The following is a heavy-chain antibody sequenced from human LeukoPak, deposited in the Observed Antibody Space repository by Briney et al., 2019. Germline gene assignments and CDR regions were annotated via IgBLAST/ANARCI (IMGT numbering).Heavy chain of an antibody. CDR1: GGSISPYY. CDR2: IYYSGST. D-gene: IGHD2-15*01. CDR3: ARIMQTPWGMDV. V-gene: IGHV4-59*01. Sequence: SETLSLTCTVSGGSISPYYWSWIRQPPGKGLEWIGYIYYSGSTNYNPSLESRVTISVDTSINQFSQQLRSVTAADTAVYYCARIMQTPWGMDVWGQGTTVTVSS. J-gene: IGHJ6*02.